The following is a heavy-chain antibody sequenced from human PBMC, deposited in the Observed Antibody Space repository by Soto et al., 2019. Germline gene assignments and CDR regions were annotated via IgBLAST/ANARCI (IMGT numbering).Heavy chain of an antibody. Sequence: SETLSLTCTVSGGSISSYYWSWIRQPPGKGLEWIGYIYYSGSTNYNPSLKSRVTISVDTSKNQFSLKLSSVTAADTAVYYCAREGVEQWLPLFDYWGQGTLVTVSS. V-gene: IGHV4-59*01. J-gene: IGHJ4*02. CDR1: GGSISSYY. D-gene: IGHD6-19*01. CDR2: IYYSGST. CDR3: AREGVEQWLPLFDY.